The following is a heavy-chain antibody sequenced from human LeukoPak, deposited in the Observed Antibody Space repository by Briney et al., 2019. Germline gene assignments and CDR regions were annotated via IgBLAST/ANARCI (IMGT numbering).Heavy chain of an antibody. V-gene: IGHV3-30*07. J-gene: IGHJ4*02. D-gene: IGHD2-2*01. CDR3: AARPGGVVPAADFDY. Sequence: GGSLRLSCAASGFTFSSYAMHWVRQAPGKGLEWVAVISYDGSNKYYADSVKGRFTISRDNAKNSLYLQMNSLRAEDTAVYYCAARPGGVVPAADFDYWGQGTLVTVSS. CDR2: ISYDGSNK. CDR1: GFTFSSYA.